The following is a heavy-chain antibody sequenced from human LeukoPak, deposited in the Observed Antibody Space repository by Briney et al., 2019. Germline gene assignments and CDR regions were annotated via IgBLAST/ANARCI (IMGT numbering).Heavy chain of an antibody. D-gene: IGHD6-13*01. Sequence: SETLSLTCTVAGGSISSYYWSWIRQPPGKGLEWIGYIYYSGSTNYNPSLKSRVTISVDTSKNQFSLKLSSVTAADTAVYYCARMAAAGTDYWGQGTLVTVSS. CDR3: ARMAAAGTDY. CDR2: IYYSGST. CDR1: GGSISSYY. J-gene: IGHJ4*02. V-gene: IGHV4-59*01.